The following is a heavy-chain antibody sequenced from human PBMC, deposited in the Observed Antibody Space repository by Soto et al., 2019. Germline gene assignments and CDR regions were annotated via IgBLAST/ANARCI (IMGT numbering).Heavy chain of an antibody. CDR1: GFTFGTHA. J-gene: IGHJ4*02. Sequence: EVQLLESGGDLVQPGGSLRLSCAASGFTFGTHAMSWVRRAPGRGLQWISAISGSGGGTYYADSVKGRFTISRDNSKNTLTLQMNSLRAEDTAFYYCVRDAVAREGGTQYYFDYWGQGTLVTVSS. V-gene: IGHV3-23*01. D-gene: IGHD6-19*01. CDR2: ISGSGGGT. CDR3: VRDAVAREGGTQYYFDY.